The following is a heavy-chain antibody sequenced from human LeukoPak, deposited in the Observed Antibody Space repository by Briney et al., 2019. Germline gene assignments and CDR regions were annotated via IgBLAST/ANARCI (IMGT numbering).Heavy chain of an antibody. CDR1: SGSISGYY. CDR2: IYTSGST. CDR3: ARGDTAMVTEDY. Sequence: SETLSLTCTVSSGSISGYYWSWIRQPAGKGLEWIGRIYTSGSTNYNPSLKSRVTISVDTSKNQFSLKLSSVTAADTAVYYCARGDTAMVTEDYWGQGTLVTVSS. V-gene: IGHV4-4*07. D-gene: IGHD5-18*01. J-gene: IGHJ4*02.